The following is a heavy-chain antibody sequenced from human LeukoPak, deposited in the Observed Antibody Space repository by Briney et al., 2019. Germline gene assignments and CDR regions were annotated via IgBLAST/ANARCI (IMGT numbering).Heavy chain of an antibody. V-gene: IGHV4-34*01. D-gene: IGHD6-19*01. Sequence: PSETLSLTCAVYGGSFSGYYWSWIRQPPGKGLEWIGEINHSGSTNYNPSLKSRVTISVDTSKNQFSLKLSSVTAADTAVYYCARGHTTLSGWNDAFDIWGQGTMVTVSS. CDR2: INHSGST. CDR1: GGSFSGYY. J-gene: IGHJ3*02. CDR3: ARGHTTLSGWNDAFDI.